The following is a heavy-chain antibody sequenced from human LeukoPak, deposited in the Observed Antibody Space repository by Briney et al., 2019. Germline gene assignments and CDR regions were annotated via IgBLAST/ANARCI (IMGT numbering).Heavy chain of an antibody. J-gene: IGHJ6*03. CDR3: ATPTVAYYYYYMDV. D-gene: IGHD2-15*01. CDR1: GFTFSSYW. Sequence: GGSLRPSCAASGFTFSSYWMHWVRQAPGKGLVWVSRINSDGSSTSYADSVKGRFTISRDNAKNTLYLQMNSLRAEDTAVYYCATPTVAYYYYYMDVWGKGTTVTVSS. CDR2: INSDGSST. V-gene: IGHV3-74*01.